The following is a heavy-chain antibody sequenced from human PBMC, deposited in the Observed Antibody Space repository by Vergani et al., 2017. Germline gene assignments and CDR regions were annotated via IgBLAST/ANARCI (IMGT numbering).Heavy chain of an antibody. J-gene: IGHJ5*02. D-gene: IGHD6-13*01. Sequence: QVQLQQWGAGLLKPSETLSLTCAVHGGSFSGYYWSWIRQPPGKGLEWIGEINHSGSTNYNPSLKSRVTISVDTSKNQFSLKLSSVTAADTAVYYCARGEQQGIAAGPWGQGTLVTVSS. CDR2: INHSGST. CDR3: ARGEQQGIAAGP. V-gene: IGHV4-34*01. CDR1: GGSFSGYY.